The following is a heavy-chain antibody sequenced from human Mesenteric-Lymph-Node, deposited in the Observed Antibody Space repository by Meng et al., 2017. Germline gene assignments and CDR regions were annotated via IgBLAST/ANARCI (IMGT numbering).Heavy chain of an antibody. CDR3: AREGGSSWYGYFDL. D-gene: IGHD6-13*01. CDR2: IWYDGSNK. J-gene: IGHJ2*01. Sequence: GESLKISCAASAFTFSSYAMSWVRQAPGKGLEWVAVIWYDGSNKYYADSVKGRFTISRDNSKNTLYLQMNSLRAEDTAVYYCAREGGSSWYGYFDLWGRGTLVTVSS. CDR1: AFTFSSYA. V-gene: IGHV3-33*08.